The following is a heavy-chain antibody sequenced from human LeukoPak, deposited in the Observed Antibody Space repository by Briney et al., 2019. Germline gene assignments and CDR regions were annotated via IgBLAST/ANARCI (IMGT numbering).Heavy chain of an antibody. J-gene: IGHJ5*02. CDR3: ARRPATVTRLDWFDR. CDR1: GYTFTSYG. CDR2: ISAYNGNT. D-gene: IGHD4-11*01. Sequence: ASAKVSCKASGYTFTSYGISWVRQAPGQGLEWMGWISAYNGNTNYAQKLQGRVTMTTDTSTSTAYMELRSLRSDDTAVYYCARRPATVTRLDWFDRWGQGTLVTVSS. V-gene: IGHV1-18*01.